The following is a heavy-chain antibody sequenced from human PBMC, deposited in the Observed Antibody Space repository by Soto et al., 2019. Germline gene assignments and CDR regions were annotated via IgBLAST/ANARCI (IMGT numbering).Heavy chain of an antibody. V-gene: IGHV4-39*01. CDR2: IYYSGST. Sequence: SETLSLTCTVSGGSISSSCYSWGWIRQPPGKGLEWIGNIYYSGSTYYNPSLKNRVTISEDTSKNQFSLKLTSVTAADTAVYYCARLNYYDSSGYYWGQGTLVTVSS. CDR1: GGSISSSCYS. CDR3: ARLNYYDSSGYY. D-gene: IGHD3-22*01. J-gene: IGHJ4*02.